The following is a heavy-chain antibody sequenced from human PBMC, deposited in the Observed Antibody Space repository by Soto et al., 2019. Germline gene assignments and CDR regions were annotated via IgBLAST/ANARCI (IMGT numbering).Heavy chain of an antibody. V-gene: IGHV4-39*01. CDR3: ARQITIFGVVDYYMDV. Sequence: SETLSLTCTVSGGSISSSSYYWGWIRQPPGKGLEWIGSIYYSGSTYYNPSLKSRVTISVDTSKNQFSLKLSSVTAADTAVYNCARQITIFGVVDYYMDVWGKGTTVTVSS. CDR1: GGSISSSSYY. D-gene: IGHD3-3*01. CDR2: IYYSGST. J-gene: IGHJ6*03.